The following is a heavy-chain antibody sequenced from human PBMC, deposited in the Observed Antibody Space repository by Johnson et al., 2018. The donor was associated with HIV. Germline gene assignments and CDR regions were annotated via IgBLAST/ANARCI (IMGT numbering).Heavy chain of an antibody. CDR1: GFTFSSYW. J-gene: IGHJ3*02. Sequence: VQLVESGGGLVQPGGSLRLSCAASGFTFSSYWMNWVRQAPGKGLEWVANIKEDVSEKYYVDSVRGRFTISRDNAKNSLYLQMTSLRAEDTAVYYCAREGEPDGFDIWGQGTMVTVSS. CDR2: IKEDVSEK. D-gene: IGHD3-16*01. V-gene: IGHV3-7*01. CDR3: AREGEPDGFDI.